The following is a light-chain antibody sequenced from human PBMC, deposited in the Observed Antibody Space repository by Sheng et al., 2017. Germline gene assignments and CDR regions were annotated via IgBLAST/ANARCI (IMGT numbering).Light chain of an antibody. V-gene: IGKV2-30*01. Sequence: DVVMTQSPLSLPVTLGQPASISCRSSQSLVYSDGNTYLTWFQQRPGQSPRRLFYKVSNRDSGVPDRFSGSGSGTDFTLKISRVEAEDVGVYYCMQHTHWPHTFGQGTKLEIK. CDR1: QSLVYSDGNTY. CDR3: MQHTHWPHT. J-gene: IGKJ2*01. CDR2: KVS.